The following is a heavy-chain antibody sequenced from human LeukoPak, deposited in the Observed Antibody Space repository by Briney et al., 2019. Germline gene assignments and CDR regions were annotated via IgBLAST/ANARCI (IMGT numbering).Heavy chain of an antibody. CDR2: IYYSGST. CDR1: GGSISSYY. D-gene: IGHD3-22*01. CDR3: ARETYYYDSSGQAPTFDY. V-gene: IGHV4-59*01. Sequence: SETLSLTCTVSGGSISSYYWSWIRQPPGKGLEWIGYIYYSGSTNYNPSLKSRVTISVDTSKNQFSLKLSSVTAADTAVYYCARETYYYDSSGQAPTFDYWGQGTLVTVSS. J-gene: IGHJ4*02.